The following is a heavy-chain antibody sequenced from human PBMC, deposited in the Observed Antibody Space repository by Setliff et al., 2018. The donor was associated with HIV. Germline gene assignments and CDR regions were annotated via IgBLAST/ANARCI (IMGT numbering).Heavy chain of an antibody. J-gene: IGHJ4*02. CDR1: GFTFSGYS. CDR2: ITGSST. Sequence: PGGSLRLSCAASGFTFSGYSMNWVRQSPGKGLEWVSSITGSSTSYADSVKGRFTISRDNAKNTLYLQMNSLRAEDTAVYYCAKDLSIAAAGSPFDYWGQGTLVTVSS. CDR3: AKDLSIAAAGSPFDY. D-gene: IGHD6-13*01. V-gene: IGHV3-21*01.